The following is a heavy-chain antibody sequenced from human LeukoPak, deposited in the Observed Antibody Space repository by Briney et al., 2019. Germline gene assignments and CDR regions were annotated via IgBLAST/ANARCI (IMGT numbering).Heavy chain of an antibody. V-gene: IGHV3-15*05. CDR2: IKSKTDGGTT. J-gene: IGHJ4*02. CDR1: GFTSGLTFSNAW. Sequence: GGSLRLSCAASGFTSGLTFSNAWMSWVRQAPGKGLEWVGRIKSKTDGGTTDYAAPVKGRFTISRDDSKNTVYMQMNSLEIEDTAVYYCTTKSPPDYWGQGTPVTVSS. CDR3: TTKSPPDY.